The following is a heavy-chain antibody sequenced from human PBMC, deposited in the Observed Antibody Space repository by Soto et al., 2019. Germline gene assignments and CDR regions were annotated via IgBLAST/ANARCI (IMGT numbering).Heavy chain of an antibody. V-gene: IGHV4-34*01. Sequence: SETRSLTCAVYGGSFSCYCWSWIRQPPGKGLEWIGEINHSGSTNYNPSLKSRVTISVDTSKNQFSLKLSSVTAADTAVYYCARVSGYSSSWYPYYYGMDVWGQGTTVTVSS. CDR2: INHSGST. D-gene: IGHD6-13*01. J-gene: IGHJ6*02. CDR3: ARVSGYSSSWYPYYYGMDV. CDR1: GGSFSCYC.